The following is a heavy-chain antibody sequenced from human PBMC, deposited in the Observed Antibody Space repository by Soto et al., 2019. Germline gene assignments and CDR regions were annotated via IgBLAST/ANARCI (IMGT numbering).Heavy chain of an antibody. V-gene: IGHV6-1*01. CDR3: ARGITIFGVVIMTDAFDI. D-gene: IGHD3-3*01. CDR2: TYYRSKWYN. CDR1: GDSVSSNSAA. Sequence: QSQTLSLTCAISGDSVSSNSAAWNWIRQSPSRGLEWLGRTYYRSKWYNDYAVSVKSRITINPDTSKNQFSLQLNSVTPEDTAVYYCARGITIFGVVIMTDAFDIWGQGTMVTVSS. J-gene: IGHJ3*02.